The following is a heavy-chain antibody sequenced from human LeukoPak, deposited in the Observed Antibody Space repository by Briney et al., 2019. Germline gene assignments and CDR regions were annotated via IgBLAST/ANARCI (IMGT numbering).Heavy chain of an antibody. CDR1: GGSISSIDFY. Sequence: SETLSLTCTVPGGSISSIDFYWAWIRQPPGKGLEWIGSIYYSGNTYYNPSLKSRVTISVDTSKNQFSLKLSSVTAADTAVYYCAREVATISREYYFDNWGQGTLVTVSS. D-gene: IGHD5-12*01. CDR2: IYYSGNT. V-gene: IGHV4-39*07. CDR3: AREVATISREYYFDN. J-gene: IGHJ4*02.